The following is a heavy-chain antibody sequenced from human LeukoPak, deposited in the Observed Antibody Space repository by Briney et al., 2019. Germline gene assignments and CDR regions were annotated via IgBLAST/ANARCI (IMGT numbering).Heavy chain of an antibody. J-gene: IGHJ4*02. CDR1: GFTFSSYW. CDR3: ERVGYYDILTGYPETFDY. D-gene: IGHD3-9*01. CDR2: INSDGSST. Sequence: GGSLRLSCAASGFTFSSYWMHWVRQAPGKGLVWVSRINSDGSSTSYADSVKGRFTISRDNAKNTLYLQMNSLRAEDTAVYYCERVGYYDILTGYPETFDYWGQGTLVTVSS. V-gene: IGHV3-74*01.